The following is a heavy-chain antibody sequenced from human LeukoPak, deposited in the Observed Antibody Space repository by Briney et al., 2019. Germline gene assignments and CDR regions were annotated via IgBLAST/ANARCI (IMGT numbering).Heavy chain of an antibody. D-gene: IGHD1-1*01. J-gene: IGHJ4*02. CDR1: GYTFTGYY. CDR3: ARGLERGPAFDY. Sequence: GASVKVSCKASGYTFTGYYMHWVRQAPGQGLEWVGWINPNSGGTNYAQKFQGRVTMTRDTSISTAYMELSRLRSDDTAVYYCARGLERGPAFDYWRQATLVTVPS. V-gene: IGHV1-2*02. CDR2: INPNSGGT.